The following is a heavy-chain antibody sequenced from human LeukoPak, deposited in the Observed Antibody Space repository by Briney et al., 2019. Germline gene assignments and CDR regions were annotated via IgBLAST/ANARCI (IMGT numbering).Heavy chain of an antibody. Sequence: SETLSLTCAVYGGSFSGYYWSWIRQPPGKGLEWIGYIYYSGSTYYNPSLKSRVTISVDTSKNQFSLKLSSVTAADTAVYYCARERCSSTSCYTDYWGQGTLVTVSS. CDR2: IYYSGST. V-gene: IGHV4-30-4*08. CDR3: ARERCSSTSCYTDY. CDR1: GGSFSGYY. D-gene: IGHD2-2*02. J-gene: IGHJ4*02.